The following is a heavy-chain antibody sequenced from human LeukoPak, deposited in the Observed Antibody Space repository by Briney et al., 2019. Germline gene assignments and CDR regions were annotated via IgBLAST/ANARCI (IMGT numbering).Heavy chain of an antibody. V-gene: IGHV3-30*18. J-gene: IGHJ4*02. CDR3: AKAGVDTAMVDY. Sequence: GRSLRLSCAASGFTFSNYAMHWVRQAPGKGLEWVAVILYDGSNKYFADSVKGRFTISRDNSKNTLFLQMNNLRGDDTAVYYCAKAGVDTAMVDYWGQGTLVTVSS. D-gene: IGHD5-18*01. CDR1: GFTFSNYA. CDR2: ILYDGSNK.